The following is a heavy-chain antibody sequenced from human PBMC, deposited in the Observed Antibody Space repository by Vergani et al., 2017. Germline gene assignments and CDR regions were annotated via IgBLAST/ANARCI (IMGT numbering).Heavy chain of an antibody. CDR1: GGTFSSYA. D-gene: IGHD2-8*01. CDR2: IIPIFGTA. Sequence: QVQLVQSGAEVKKPGSSVKVSCKASGGTFSSYAISWVRQAPGQGLEWLGGIIPIFGTANYAQKFQGRVTITADESTSTAYMELSSLRSEDTAVYYCARGDLGYCTNGVCYGVYYFDYWGQGTLVTVSS. CDR3: ARGDLGYCTNGVCYGVYYFDY. J-gene: IGHJ4*02. V-gene: IGHV1-69*01.